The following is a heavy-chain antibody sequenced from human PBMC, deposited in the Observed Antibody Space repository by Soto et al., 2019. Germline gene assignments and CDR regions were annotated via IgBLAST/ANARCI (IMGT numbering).Heavy chain of an antibody. CDR1: GGTFSSYA. Sequence: QVQLVQSGAEVKKPGSSVKISCKASGGTFSSYAISWVRQAPGQGLEWMGGIIPIFGTANYAQKFQGRVKTPEDESTSTAYMELSSLRSEDTAVYYCARESRYCSGGSCYFLPGIDYWGQGTLVTVSS. CDR3: ARESRYCSGGSCYFLPGIDY. J-gene: IGHJ4*02. CDR2: IIPIFGTA. V-gene: IGHV1-69*12. D-gene: IGHD2-15*01.